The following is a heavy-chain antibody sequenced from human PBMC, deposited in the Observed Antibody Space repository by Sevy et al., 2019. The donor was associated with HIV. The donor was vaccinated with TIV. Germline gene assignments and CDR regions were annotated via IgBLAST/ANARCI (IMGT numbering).Heavy chain of an antibody. V-gene: IGHV1-24*01. D-gene: IGHD3-3*01. CDR3: ATGSRTYYDFWTAFDS. CDR1: GYTLTELS. J-gene: IGHJ4*02. CDR2: FDPQAGDT. Sequence: ASVKVSCKVSGYTLTELSMHWVRQAPGKGLEWMGGFDPQAGDTTYAQKFQGRVTMTDETSTDTAHMELSSLRSEDTAVYYCATGSRTYYDFWTAFDSWGQGTLVTVSS.